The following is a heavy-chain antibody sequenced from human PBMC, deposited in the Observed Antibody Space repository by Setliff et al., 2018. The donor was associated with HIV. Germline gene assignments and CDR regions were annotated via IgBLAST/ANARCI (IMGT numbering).Heavy chain of an antibody. V-gene: IGHV4-4*09. CDR2: IYTSGTT. CDR3: ARLIHTGLLYFDY. CDR1: GVSISGHF. D-gene: IGHD2-8*02. J-gene: IGHJ4*02. Sequence: SETLSLTCFVSGVSISGHFWGWIRQPPGKGLEWIGYIYTSGTTEYNPALDSRVTISVDTSRDQFSLNLRSVTAADTALYFCARLIHTGLLYFDYWGLGMLVTVSS.